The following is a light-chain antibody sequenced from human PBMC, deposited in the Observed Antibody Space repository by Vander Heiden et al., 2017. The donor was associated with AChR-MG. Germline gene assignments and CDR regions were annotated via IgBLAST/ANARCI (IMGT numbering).Light chain of an antibody. CDR1: SSNVGSNS. V-gene: IGLV1-44*01. CDR2: SNN. CDR3: AAWDDSLNGLL. J-gene: IGLJ2*01. Sequence: SVLTQPPSASGTLGQRATISCSGSSSNVGSNSVNWYQQLPGTAPKLLIYSNNQRPSGVPDRFSGSKSGASASLALSGLQSEDEADYYCAAWDDSLNGLLFGGGTKVTVL.